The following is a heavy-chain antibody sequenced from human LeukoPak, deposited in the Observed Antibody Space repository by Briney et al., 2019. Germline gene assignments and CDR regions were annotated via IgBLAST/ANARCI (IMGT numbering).Heavy chain of an antibody. V-gene: IGHV1-8*02. Sequence: VASVKVSCKASGYTFTSYGISWVRQATGQGLEWMGWMNPNSGNTGYAQKFQGRVTMTRNTSISTAFMELSGLRSEDTAVYFCARRNTAMVAGLDYWGQGSLVTVSS. J-gene: IGHJ4*02. CDR3: ARRNTAMVAGLDY. CDR1: GYTFTSYG. CDR2: MNPNSGNT. D-gene: IGHD5-18*01.